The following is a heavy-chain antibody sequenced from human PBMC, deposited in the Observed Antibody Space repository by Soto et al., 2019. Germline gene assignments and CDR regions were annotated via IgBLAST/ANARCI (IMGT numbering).Heavy chain of an antibody. CDR2: IIPIFGTA. Sequence: SVRVSCKASGGTFSSYAISWVRQAPGQGLEWMGGIIPIFGTANYAQKFQGRVTITADESTSTAYMELSSLRSEDTAVYYCARDRRAYCGGDCYKSHYYYYGMDVWSQGTTVTVSS. CDR1: GGTFSSYA. D-gene: IGHD2-21*02. CDR3: ARDRRAYCGGDCYKSHYYYYGMDV. J-gene: IGHJ6*02. V-gene: IGHV1-69*13.